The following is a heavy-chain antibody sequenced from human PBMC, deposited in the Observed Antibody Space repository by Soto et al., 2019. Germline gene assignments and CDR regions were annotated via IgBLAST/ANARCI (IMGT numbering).Heavy chain of an antibody. J-gene: IGHJ4*02. CDR2: IVVGSGNT. CDR1: GFTFTSSA. CDR3: ARDLMYNESPRGDDY. D-gene: IGHD1-26*01. Sequence: ASLKVSCKASGFTFTSSAVQWVRQARGQRLEWIGLIVVGSGNTNYAQKFQERVTITRDMSTSTAYMELSSLRAEDTAVYYCARDLMYNESPRGDDYWGQGTLVTVSS. V-gene: IGHV1-58*01.